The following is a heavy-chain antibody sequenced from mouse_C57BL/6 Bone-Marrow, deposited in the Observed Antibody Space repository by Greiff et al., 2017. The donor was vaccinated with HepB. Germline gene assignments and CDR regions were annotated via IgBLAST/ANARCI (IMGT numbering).Heavy chain of an antibody. CDR2: ISYDGSN. CDR1: GYSITSGYY. Sequence: EVKLMESGPGLVKPSQSLSLTCSVTGYSITSGYYWNWIRQFPGNKLEWMGYISYDGSNNYNPSLKNRISITRDTSKNQFFLKLNSVTTEDTATYYCAREGGSLYWGQGTTLTVSS. V-gene: IGHV3-6*01. J-gene: IGHJ2*01. CDR3: AREGGSLY.